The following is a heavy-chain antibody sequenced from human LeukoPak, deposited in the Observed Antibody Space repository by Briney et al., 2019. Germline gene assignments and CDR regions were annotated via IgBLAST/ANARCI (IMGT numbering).Heavy chain of an antibody. J-gene: IGHJ4*02. CDR3: ARDGDGGYSSAFDY. Sequence: TGGSLRLSCAASGFTFDDYAMHWVRQAPGKGLEWVSGISWNSGSIGYADSVKGRFTISRDNAKNSLYLQMNSLRAEDTAVYYCARDGDGGYSSAFDYWGQGTLVTVSS. D-gene: IGHD6-19*01. CDR2: ISWNSGSI. CDR1: GFTFDDYA. V-gene: IGHV3-9*01.